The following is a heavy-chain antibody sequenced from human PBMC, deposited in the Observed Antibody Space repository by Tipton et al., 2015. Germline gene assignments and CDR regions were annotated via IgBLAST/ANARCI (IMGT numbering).Heavy chain of an antibody. D-gene: IGHD4-17*01. J-gene: IGHJ4*02. CDR1: AYSISSDYY. CDR2: IYHTGST. CDR3: ARAYDYGDSPPGPLGY. V-gene: IGHV4-38-2*01. Sequence: LSCAVSAYSISSDYYWGWIRQPPGKGLEWIATIYHTGSTYYNPSLKSRVTISVDTSKSQFSLKLTSVTAADTAVYYCARAYDYGDSPPGPLGYWGQGTLVTVSS.